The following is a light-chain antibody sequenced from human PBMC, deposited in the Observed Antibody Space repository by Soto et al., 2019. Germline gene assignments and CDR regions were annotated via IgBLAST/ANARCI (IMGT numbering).Light chain of an antibody. J-gene: IGKJ3*01. V-gene: IGKV4-1*01. CDR3: QQYYSMPFT. CDR1: QSLFYGSNNKDY. Sequence: DIVMTQSPDSLAVSLGERATIDCKSSQSLFYGSNNKDYLAWYQQKPGQPPKLLIYWASTRESGVPDRFSGSGSGTHFTLTISSLQAEDVAFYYCQQYYSMPFTFGPGTKVDI. CDR2: WAS.